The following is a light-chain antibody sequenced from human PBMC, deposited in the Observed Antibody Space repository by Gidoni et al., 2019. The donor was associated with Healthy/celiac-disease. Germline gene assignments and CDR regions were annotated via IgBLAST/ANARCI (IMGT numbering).Light chain of an antibody. CDR1: QSVSSSS. CDR2: GAS. Sequence: EPVLTLSPGSLSLSPGDRATLPSSASQSVSSSSLAWYQKKPGQAPRLLIYGASSRATGIPDRCSGSGAGTDFTLTISRLEPEDLAVYCCQQDGSLLTFGGGTKVEIK. V-gene: IGKV3-20*01. J-gene: IGKJ4*01. CDR3: QQDGSLLT.